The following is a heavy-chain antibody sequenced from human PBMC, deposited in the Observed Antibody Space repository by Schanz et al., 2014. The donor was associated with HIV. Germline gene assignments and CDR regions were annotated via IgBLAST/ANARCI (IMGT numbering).Heavy chain of an antibody. D-gene: IGHD2-21*01. J-gene: IGHJ3*01. V-gene: IGHV4-61*08. CDR2: VYYSGHA. CDR1: GGSVITTGQH. CDR3: AGRGVILNAVDV. Sequence: QLPLQESGPGLVKPSETLSLSCTVSGGSVITTGQHWSWVRQPPGKGLEWIGYVYYSGHAKYNPSLKSRVTISVDTSKDQFSLKLSSVTAADTAVYYCAGRGVILNAVDVWGQGTMVTVSS.